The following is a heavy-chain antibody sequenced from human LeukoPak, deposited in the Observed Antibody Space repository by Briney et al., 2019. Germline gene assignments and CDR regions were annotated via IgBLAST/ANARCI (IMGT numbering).Heavy chain of an antibody. J-gene: IGHJ4*02. D-gene: IGHD6-19*01. CDR2: IKQDGSEK. Sequence: GGSLRLSCAASGFXFSYYWMGWVRQAPGKGLEWVANIKQDGSEKYYVDSVRGRFTISRDNAKNSLYLQMNSMRAEDTAVYYCARQLSGWYDADPYWGQGTLVTVSS. CDR3: ARQLSGWYDADPY. CDR1: GFXFSYYW. V-gene: IGHV3-7*05.